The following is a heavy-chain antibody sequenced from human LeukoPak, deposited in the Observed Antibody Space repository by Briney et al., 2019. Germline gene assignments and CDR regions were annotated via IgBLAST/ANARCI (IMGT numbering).Heavy chain of an antibody. CDR2: INHSGST. J-gene: IGHJ5*02. CDR3: ARLRRYCGDDCYKVLYNWFDP. D-gene: IGHD2-21*02. V-gene: IGHV4-34*01. Sequence: PSETLSLTCAVYGGSSSGYYWSWIRQPPGKGLEWIGEINHSGSTNYNPSLRSRVTISVDTSKNQFSLKLSSVTAADTAVYYCARLRRYCGDDCYKVLYNWFDPWGQGTLVTVSS. CDR1: GGSSSGYY.